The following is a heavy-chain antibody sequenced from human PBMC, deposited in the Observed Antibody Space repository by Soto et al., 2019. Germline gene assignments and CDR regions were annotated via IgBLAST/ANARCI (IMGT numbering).Heavy chain of an antibody. CDR1: GFTFSSYG. J-gene: IGHJ4*02. CDR3: AKTGAANYYDSSGSLDY. D-gene: IGHD3-22*01. CDR2: ISYDGSNK. V-gene: IGHV3-30*18. Sequence: PGGSLRLSCAASGFTFSSYGMHWVRQAPGKGLEWVAVISYDGSNKYYADSVKGRFTISRDNSKNTLYLQMNSLRAEDTAVYYCAKTGAANYYDSSGSLDYWGQGTLVTVSS.